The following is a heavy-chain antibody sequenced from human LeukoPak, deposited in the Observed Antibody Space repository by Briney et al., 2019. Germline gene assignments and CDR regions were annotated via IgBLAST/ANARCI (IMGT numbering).Heavy chain of an antibody. CDR2: IYYSGST. CDR3: ARENSGYDFYFDC. V-gene: IGHV4-39*07. CDR1: GGSISSSSYY. D-gene: IGHD5-12*01. Sequence: SETLSLTCTVSGGSISSSSYYWGWIRQPPGKGLEWIGSIYYSGSTYYNPSLRSRVTMSVDTSKNQFSVKLSSVTAADTAVYYCARENSGYDFYFDCWGQGTLVTVSS. J-gene: IGHJ4*02.